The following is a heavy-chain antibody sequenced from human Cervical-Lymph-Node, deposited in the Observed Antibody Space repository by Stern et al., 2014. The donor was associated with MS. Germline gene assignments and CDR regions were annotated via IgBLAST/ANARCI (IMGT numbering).Heavy chain of an antibody. CDR3: VGVGFSCITSGCFEYYFED. Sequence: QLQLQESGPGLVKPSGTLSLTCAVSGASIASDNWWSWVRQPPGKGLEWIGEIHHLGGSNYNPALQSRLTISMDKSNNHLSLKLTSLTAADTAVYFCVGVGFSCITSGCFEYYFEDWGQGTRVTVS. J-gene: IGHJ4*02. CDR2: IHHLGGS. D-gene: IGHD2-15*01. CDR1: GASIASDNW. V-gene: IGHV4-4*02.